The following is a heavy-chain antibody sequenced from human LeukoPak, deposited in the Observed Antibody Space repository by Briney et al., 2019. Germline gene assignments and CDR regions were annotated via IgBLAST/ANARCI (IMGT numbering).Heavy chain of an antibody. Sequence: RESLKISCKSSGYSFTSYWIAWVRQMPGKGLEWMGIIYPGDSDTRYSPSLQGQVTISADKSISTAYLQWSSLKASDTAMYYCARRQSGSYNYYYYGMDVWGQGTTVTVSS. CDR1: GYSFTSYW. D-gene: IGHD1-26*01. J-gene: IGHJ6*02. CDR2: IYPGDSDT. CDR3: ARRQSGSYNYYYYGMDV. V-gene: IGHV5-51*01.